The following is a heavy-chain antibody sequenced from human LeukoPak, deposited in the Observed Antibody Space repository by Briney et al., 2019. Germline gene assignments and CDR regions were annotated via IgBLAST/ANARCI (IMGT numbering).Heavy chain of an antibody. V-gene: IGHV2-5*02. CDR1: GFSLSTTGVG. D-gene: IGHD2-21*02. J-gene: IGHJ5*01. Sequence: SGPTLVKPTQTLKLTCTFSGFSLSTTGVGVGWIRQPPGKALEWLALIYWDADKRYNSSLKRRLTILKDTSKNQVVLTLTDLDPLETATYYCAYTETVVTPFDSWAQGTLVTVSS. CDR3: AYTETVVTPFDS. CDR2: IYWDADK.